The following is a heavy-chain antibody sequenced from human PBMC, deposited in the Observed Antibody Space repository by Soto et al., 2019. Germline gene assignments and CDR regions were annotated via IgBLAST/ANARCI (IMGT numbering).Heavy chain of an antibody. CDR2: IYYSGST. CDR3: ARVPLGWFGEMDV. Sequence: KASETLSLTCTVSGGSISSGDYYWSWIRQPPGKGLEWIGYIYYSGSTYYNPSLKSRVTISVDTSKNQFSLKLSSVTAADTAVYYCARVPLGWFGEMDVWGQGTKVTVYS. J-gene: IGHJ6*02. V-gene: IGHV4-30-4*01. CDR1: GGSISSGDYY. D-gene: IGHD3-10*01.